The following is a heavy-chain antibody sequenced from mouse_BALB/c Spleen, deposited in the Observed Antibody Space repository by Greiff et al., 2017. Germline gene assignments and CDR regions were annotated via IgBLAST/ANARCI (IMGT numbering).Heavy chain of an antibody. CDR1: GFTFSSFG. V-gene: IGHV5-17*02. CDR3: CINRYDRDMDY. Sequence: EVQRVESGGGLVQPGGSRKLSCAASGFTFSSFGMHWVRQAPEKGLEWVAYISSGSSTIYYADTVKGRFTISRDNPKNTLFLHMTSLRSEDTAVYYCCINRYDRDMDYWGQGTSVTVSS. CDR2: ISSGSSTI. J-gene: IGHJ4*01. D-gene: IGHD2-14*01.